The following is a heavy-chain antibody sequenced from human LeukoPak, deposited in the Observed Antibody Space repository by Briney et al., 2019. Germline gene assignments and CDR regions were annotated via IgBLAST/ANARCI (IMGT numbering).Heavy chain of an antibody. J-gene: IGHJ4*02. CDR2: ISYDGSNK. CDR3: AREGSLSRGSFDY. Sequence: RSLRLSCAASGFTFSSYAMHWVRQAPGKGLEWVAVISYDGSNKYYADSVKGRFTISRDNSKNTLYLQMNSLRAEDTAVYYCAREGSLSRGSFDYWGQGTLVTVSS. D-gene: IGHD2-2*01. V-gene: IGHV3-30-3*01. CDR1: GFTFSSYA.